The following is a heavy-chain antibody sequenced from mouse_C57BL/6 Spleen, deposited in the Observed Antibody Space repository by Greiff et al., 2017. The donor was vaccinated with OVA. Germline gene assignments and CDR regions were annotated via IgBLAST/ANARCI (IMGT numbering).Heavy chain of an antibody. D-gene: IGHD1-1*01. V-gene: IGHV1-54*01. CDR1: GYAFTNYL. J-gene: IGHJ4*01. CDR2: INPGNGGT. CDR3: ARRDYYGSSFMDY. Sequence: QVQLQQSGAELVRPGTSVKVSCKASGYAFTNYLIEWVKQRPGQGLEWIGVINPGNGGTNYNEKFKGRATLTADKSSSTAYMQLSSLTSEDSAVYFCARRDYYGSSFMDYWGQGTSVTVSS.